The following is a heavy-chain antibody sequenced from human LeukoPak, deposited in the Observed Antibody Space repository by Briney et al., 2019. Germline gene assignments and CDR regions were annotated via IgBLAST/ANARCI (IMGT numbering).Heavy chain of an antibody. D-gene: IGHD2-15*01. CDR3: ARDRRQGYSYYYYYGMDV. V-gene: IGHV3-53*01. J-gene: IGHJ6*02. CDR1: GFTFSSYS. CDR2: IYSGGST. Sequence: GGSLRLSCAASGFTFSSYSMNWVRQAPGKGLEWVSVIYSGGSTYYADSVKGRFTISRDNSKNTLYLQMNSLRAEDTAVYYCARDRRQGYSYYYYYGMDVWGQGTTVTVSS.